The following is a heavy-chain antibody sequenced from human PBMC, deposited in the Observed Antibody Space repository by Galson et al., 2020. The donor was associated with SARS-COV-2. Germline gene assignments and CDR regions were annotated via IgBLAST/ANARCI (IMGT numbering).Heavy chain of an antibody. J-gene: IGHJ4*02. CDR1: GFAVSSKY. D-gene: IGHD5-18*01. Sequence: METGGSLRLSCAASGFAVSSKYMSWVRQAPGKGLEGVSVIYYDGNTNYADSVRGRFNISRDTSKNTVSLQMNSLRAEDTAMYYCVRDDGTAPYDYWGPGTLVTVSS. V-gene: IGHV3-53*05. CDR3: VRDDGTAPYDY. CDR2: IYYDGNT.